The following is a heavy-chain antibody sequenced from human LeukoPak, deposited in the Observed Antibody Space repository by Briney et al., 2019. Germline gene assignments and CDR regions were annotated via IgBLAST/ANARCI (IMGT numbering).Heavy chain of an antibody. J-gene: IGHJ4*02. CDR2: ISSSRSTL. V-gene: IGHV3-48*01. D-gene: IGHD6-25*01. CDR3: AERFDY. Sequence: GGSLRLSCAASGFTFSSYSMNWVRQAPGKGLEWVAYISSSRSTLYYADSVKGRFTISRDNAKNSLYLQMNSLRAEDTAVYYCAERFDYWGQGTLVTVSS. CDR1: GFTFSSYS.